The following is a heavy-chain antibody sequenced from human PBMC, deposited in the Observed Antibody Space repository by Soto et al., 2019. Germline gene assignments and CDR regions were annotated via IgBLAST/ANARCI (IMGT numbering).Heavy chain of an antibody. J-gene: IGHJ5*02. D-gene: IGHD6-13*01. CDR2: IYPGDSDT. CDR1: GYSFTSYW. V-gene: IGHV5-51*01. Sequence: PGGSLKISCKGSGYSFTSYWIGWVRQMPGKGLEWMGIIYPGDSDTRYSPSFQGQVTISADKSISTAYLQWSSLKASDTAMYYCARTRYSSSWYGWFDPWGQGTLVTVSS. CDR3: ARTRYSSSWYGWFDP.